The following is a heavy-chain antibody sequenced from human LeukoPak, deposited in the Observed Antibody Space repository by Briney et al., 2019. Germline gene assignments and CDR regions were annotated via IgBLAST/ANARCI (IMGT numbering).Heavy chain of an antibody. V-gene: IGHV1-18*04. J-gene: IGHJ4*02. CDR2: MNPNSGNT. CDR3: ARVDVVVPAAIQALDY. Sequence: ASVKVSCKASGYTFTGYYMHWVRQAPGQGLEWMGWMNPNSGNTGYAQKLQGRVTMTTDTSTSTAYMELRSLRSDDTAVYYCARVDVVVPAAIQALDYWGQGTLVTVSS. CDR1: GYTFTGYY. D-gene: IGHD2-2*02.